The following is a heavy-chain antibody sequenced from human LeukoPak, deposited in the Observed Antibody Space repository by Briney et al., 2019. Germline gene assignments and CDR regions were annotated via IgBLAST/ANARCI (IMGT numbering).Heavy chain of an antibody. J-gene: IGHJ6*04. V-gene: IGHV1-69*01. CDR2: IIPIFGTA. CDR3: ARSLELREFPAMHYYYYYGMDV. D-gene: IGHD1-1*01. CDR1: GGTFSSYA. Sequence: SVKVPCKASGGTFSSYAISWVRQAPGQGLEWMGGIIPIFGTANYAQKFQGRVTITADESTSTAYMELSSLRSEDTAVYYCARSLELREFPAMHYYYYYGMDVWGKGTTVTVSS.